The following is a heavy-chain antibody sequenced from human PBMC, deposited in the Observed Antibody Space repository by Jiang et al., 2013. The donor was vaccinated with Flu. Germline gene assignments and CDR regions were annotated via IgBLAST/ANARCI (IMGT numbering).Heavy chain of an antibody. J-gene: IGHJ4*02. CDR3: ARTDSSGYFLQGRLHFDY. CDR1: GGSISSYY. Sequence: PGLVKPLETLSLTCTVSGGSISSYYWSWIRQPPGKGLEWIGYIYFSENTNXNPSLKSRVTISVDTSKNQFSLKLTSVTAADTAVYYCARTDSSGYFLQGRLHFDYWGQGALVTVSS. V-gene: IGHV4-59*01. CDR2: IYFSENT. D-gene: IGHD3-22*01.